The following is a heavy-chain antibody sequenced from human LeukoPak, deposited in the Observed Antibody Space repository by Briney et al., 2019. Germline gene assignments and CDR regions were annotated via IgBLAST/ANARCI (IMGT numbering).Heavy chain of an antibody. CDR1: GFTFSSYA. CDR3: ARELEIAVAGTLGY. J-gene: IGHJ4*02. CDR2: IWYDGSNK. D-gene: IGHD6-19*01. Sequence: GRSLRLPCAASGFTFSSYAMHWVRQAPGKGLEWVAVIWYDGSNKYYADSVKGRFTLSRDHSKNTLYLQMKSLRAEDTAVYYCARELEIAVAGTLGYWGQGTLVTVSS. V-gene: IGHV3-33*01.